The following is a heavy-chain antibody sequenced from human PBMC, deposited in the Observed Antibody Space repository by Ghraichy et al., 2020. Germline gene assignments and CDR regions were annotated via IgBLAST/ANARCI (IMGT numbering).Heavy chain of an antibody. CDR3: ASVYSTGWYFDY. CDR2: INPNTGGT. D-gene: IGHD6-19*01. CDR1: GYSFTAYY. Sequence: ASVKVSCKVSGYSFTAYYMHWVRQAPGQGLEWMGWINPNTGGTNYAQKFQGRVTMTRDTSISTAYMELSYLGPDDTALYYCASVYSTGWYFDYWGQGTLVTVSS. J-gene: IGHJ4*02. V-gene: IGHV1-2*02.